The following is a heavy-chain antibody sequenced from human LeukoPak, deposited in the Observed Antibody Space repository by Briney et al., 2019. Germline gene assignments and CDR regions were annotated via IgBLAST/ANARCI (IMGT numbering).Heavy chain of an antibody. CDR1: GFTFSSYS. D-gene: IGHD3-10*02. CDR2: ISSSSSYI. CDR3: AELGITMIGGV. J-gene: IGHJ6*04. V-gene: IGHV3-21*01. Sequence: RGSLRLSCAASGFTFSSYSMNWVRQATGEGLEWVSSISSSSSYIYYADSVKGRFPISRDDAKNSLYLQMNSLRAEDTAVYYCAELGITMIGGVWGKGTTVTISS.